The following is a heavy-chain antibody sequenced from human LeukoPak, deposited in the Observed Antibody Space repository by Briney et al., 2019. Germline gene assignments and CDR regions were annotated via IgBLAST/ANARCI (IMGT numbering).Heavy chain of an antibody. CDR2: INPNSGGT. D-gene: IGHD3-3*01. CDR1: GYSFTGYY. Sequence: ASVKVSCKASGYSFTGYYIHWVRQAPGQGLEWMGWINPNSGGTNFAQKFQGRVTLTRDTSISTAYMELSRLGSDDSAVYYCARDGGMDVWGQGTLVTVSS. V-gene: IGHV1-2*02. CDR3: ARDGGMDV. J-gene: IGHJ4*02.